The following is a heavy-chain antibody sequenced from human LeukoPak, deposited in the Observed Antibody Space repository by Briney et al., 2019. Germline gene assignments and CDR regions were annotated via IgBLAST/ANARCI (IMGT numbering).Heavy chain of an antibody. J-gene: IGHJ4*01. CDR1: GFIFSNFA. D-gene: IGHD6-13*01. CDR2: ISGSGGST. Sequence: PGGSLRLSCAASGFIFSNFAMSWVRQAPGKGLEWVSSISGSGGSTYHADSVKGRFTISRDNSKNTLFLQLNSLRAEDTAVYYCAKQWGSSWSTFDYWGHGTLVTVSS. V-gene: IGHV3-23*01. CDR3: AKQWGSSWSTFDY.